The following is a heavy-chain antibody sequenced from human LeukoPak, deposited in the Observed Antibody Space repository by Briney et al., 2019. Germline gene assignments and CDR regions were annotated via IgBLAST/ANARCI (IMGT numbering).Heavy chain of an antibody. CDR3: ARDLIVYGSGSYFDY. CDR1: GYTFTTYS. J-gene: IGHJ4*02. V-gene: IGHV1-3*01. CDR2: INVGNGNT. Sequence: ASVKVSCKTSGYTFTTYSIHWVRQAPGQGLEWMAWINVGNGNTKYSQNVQDRLTITTDTSASTAYMELSSLRSEDTALYFCARDLIVYGSGSYFDYWGQGTLVTVSS. D-gene: IGHD3-10*01.